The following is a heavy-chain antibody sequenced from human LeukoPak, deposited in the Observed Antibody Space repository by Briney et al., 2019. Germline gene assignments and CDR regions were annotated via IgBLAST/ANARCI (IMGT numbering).Heavy chain of an antibody. CDR3: ARQLRFPYYFDY. D-gene: IGHD5-18*01. CDR1: GFTFSSYA. CDR2: ISGSGGST. Sequence: RGSLRLSCAASGFTFSSYAMSWVRQAPGKGPEWVSAISGSGGSTYYADSVKGRFTISRDNSKNTLYLQMNSLRAEDTAVYYCARQLRFPYYFDYWGQGTLVTVSS. V-gene: IGHV3-23*01. J-gene: IGHJ4*02.